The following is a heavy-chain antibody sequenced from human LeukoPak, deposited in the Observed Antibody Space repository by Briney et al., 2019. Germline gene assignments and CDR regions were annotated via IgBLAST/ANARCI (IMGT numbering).Heavy chain of an antibody. D-gene: IGHD6-13*01. Sequence: GASVTVSCTASGYTFTVYYMHWVRQAPGQGLEWMGWINPNSGGTNYTQKFQGRVTMTRDQSIRTAYMELSRLRSDDTAVYYCARDPGYSSSWYRRGDDYWGQGTLVTVSS. J-gene: IGHJ4*02. CDR3: ARDPGYSSSWYRRGDDY. V-gene: IGHV1-2*02. CDR2: INPNSGGT. CDR1: GYTFTVYY.